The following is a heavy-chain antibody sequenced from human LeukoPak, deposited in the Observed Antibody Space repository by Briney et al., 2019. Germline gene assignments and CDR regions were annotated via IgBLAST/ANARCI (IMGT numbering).Heavy chain of an antibody. V-gene: IGHV3-30*02. D-gene: IGHD6-6*01. Sequence: GGSLRLSCAASGFTFSSYGMHWVRQAPGKGLEWVAFIRYDGSNKYYADSAKGRFTISRDNSKNTLYLQMNSLRAEDTAVYYCAKVAIAARRAGGWGYYYYYMDVWGKGTTVTVSS. J-gene: IGHJ6*03. CDR3: AKVAIAARRAGGWGYYYYYMDV. CDR2: IRYDGSNK. CDR1: GFTFSSYG.